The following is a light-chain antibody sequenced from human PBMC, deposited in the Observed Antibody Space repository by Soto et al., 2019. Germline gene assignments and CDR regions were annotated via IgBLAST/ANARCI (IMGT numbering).Light chain of an antibody. Sequence: DIQMTHSPSSLFASVVYRVTITCHATQDINIYLNWYQQKPGKAPNLLIYDASNLEIGVPSRFSGSGSGTHFTFTISSLQTEDIGTYYCQQYDILPITFGRGTRLEIK. J-gene: IGKJ5*01. CDR2: DAS. CDR3: QQYDILPIT. CDR1: QDINIY. V-gene: IGKV1-33*01.